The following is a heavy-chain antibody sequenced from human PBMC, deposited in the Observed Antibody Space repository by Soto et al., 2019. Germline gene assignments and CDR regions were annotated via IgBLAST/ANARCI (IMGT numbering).Heavy chain of an antibody. CDR1: GYTFTTYW. CDR2: IYPGDSDT. J-gene: IGHJ4*02. Sequence: ESLKISCNGSGYTFTTYWIGLVRQMPGKGLEWMGIIYPGDSDTTYSPSFQGQVTISADKSISTAYLQWNSLKASDSAMYYCGRLDSSYYFDYWGQGTLVTVSS. CDR3: GRLDSSYYFDY. V-gene: IGHV5-51*01. D-gene: IGHD3-22*01.